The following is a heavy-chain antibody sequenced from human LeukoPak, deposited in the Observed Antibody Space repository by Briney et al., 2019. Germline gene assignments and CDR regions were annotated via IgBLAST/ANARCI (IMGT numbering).Heavy chain of an antibody. D-gene: IGHD3-10*01. J-gene: IGHJ6*03. V-gene: IGHV3-48*03. Sequence: PGGSLRLSCAASGFTFSSYEMNWVRQAPGKGLEWVSYISSSGSTIYYADSVKGRFTISRDNAKNSLYLQMNSLRAEDTAVYYCARTYYYGSGSYYDTYYYYYYMDVWGKGTTVTVSS. CDR1: GFTFSSYE. CDR3: ARTYYYGSGSYYDTYYYYYYMDV. CDR2: ISSSGSTI.